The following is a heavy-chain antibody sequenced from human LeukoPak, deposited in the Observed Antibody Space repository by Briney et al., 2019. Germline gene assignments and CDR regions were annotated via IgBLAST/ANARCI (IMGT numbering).Heavy chain of an antibody. CDR1: GGSISSYY. CDR2: IYYSGST. V-gene: IGHV4-59*08. CDR3: ARSGLIDY. Sequence: SETLSLTCTVSGGSISSYYWSWIRQPPGKGLEWIGYIYYSGSTNYNPSLKSRVTISVDTSKNQFSLKLSSVTAADTAVYYCARSGLIDYWGQGTLVTVSS. J-gene: IGHJ4*02.